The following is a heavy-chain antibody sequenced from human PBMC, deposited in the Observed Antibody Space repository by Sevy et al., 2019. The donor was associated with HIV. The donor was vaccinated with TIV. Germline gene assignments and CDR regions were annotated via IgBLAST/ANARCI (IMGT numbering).Heavy chain of an antibody. D-gene: IGHD3-10*01. J-gene: IGHJ4*02. Sequence: GGSLRLSCAASGFVFSSYTMNWVRQSPGKGLEWVSSISSSSRYIFYADSVKGRFTISRDNARNSLYLQMNSLRAEDTAAYYCARDMAYGSGSIVYDYRGQGTLVTVSS. CDR1: GFVFSSYT. V-gene: IGHV3-21*01. CDR2: ISSSSRYI. CDR3: ARDMAYGSGSIVYDY.